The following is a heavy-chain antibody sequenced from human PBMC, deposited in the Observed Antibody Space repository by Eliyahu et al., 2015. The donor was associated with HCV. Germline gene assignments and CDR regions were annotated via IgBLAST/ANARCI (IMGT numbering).Heavy chain of an antibody. Sequence: QVQLVQSGAEVKKPGASVKVSCKASGYTFTSYGISWVRQAPGQGLXWMGWISAYNGNTNYAQKLQGRVTMTTDTSTSTAYMELRSLRSDDTAVYYCARESYDYIWGSYRYYFDYWGQGTLVTVSS. J-gene: IGHJ4*02. CDR3: ARESYDYIWGSYRYYFDY. D-gene: IGHD3-16*02. CDR1: GYTFTSYG. CDR2: ISAYNGNT. V-gene: IGHV1-18*01.